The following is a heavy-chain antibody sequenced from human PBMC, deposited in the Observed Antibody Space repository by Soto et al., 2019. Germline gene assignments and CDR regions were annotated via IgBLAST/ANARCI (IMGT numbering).Heavy chain of an antibody. D-gene: IGHD2-15*01. CDR2: IIPFYGTA. V-gene: IGHV1-69*06. CDR1: GDTFTNYA. J-gene: IGHJ5*01. Sequence: QVQLVQSGAEVKKPGSSVKVSCKASGDTFTNYAISWVRQAPGQGLEWMGGIIPFYGTAHYAQKFQDRVTIIADTSTSTGDMELSSLRPEDTAVYYCARELGGCSAGSCRYNWLYSWGQGTLVTVSS. CDR3: ARELGGCSAGSCRYNWLYS.